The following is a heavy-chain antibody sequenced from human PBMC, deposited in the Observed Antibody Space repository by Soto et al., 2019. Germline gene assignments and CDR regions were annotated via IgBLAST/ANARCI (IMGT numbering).Heavy chain of an antibody. CDR2: ISAYKGNT. CDR1: GYTFTNYG. D-gene: IGHD6-6*01. CDR3: ASRSGQLPYYFDY. V-gene: IGHV1-18*01. Sequence: ASVKVSCKASGYTFTNYGISWVRQAPGQGLEWMGWISAYKGNTNYPQKFQGRVTMTTDTSTSTAYMELRSLRTDDTAVYYCASRSGQLPYYFDYWGQGTLVTVSS. J-gene: IGHJ4*02.